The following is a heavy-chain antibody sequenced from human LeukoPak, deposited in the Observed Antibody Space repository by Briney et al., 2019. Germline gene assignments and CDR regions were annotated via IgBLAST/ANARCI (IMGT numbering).Heavy chain of an antibody. CDR2: IYYSGST. J-gene: IGHJ5*02. Sequence: SETLSLTCTVSGGSINNSYWTWIRQPPGKGLEWIGHIYYSGSTNYSPSLKSRVTISVDTSKNQFSLKLSSVTAADTAVYYCARLSSLANIAARGRTWLDPWSQGSLVTVSS. CDR3: ARLSSLANIAARGRTWLDP. CDR1: GGSINNSY. V-gene: IGHV4-59*01. D-gene: IGHD6-6*01.